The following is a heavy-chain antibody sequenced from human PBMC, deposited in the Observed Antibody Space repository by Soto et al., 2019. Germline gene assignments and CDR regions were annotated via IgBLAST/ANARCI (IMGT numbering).Heavy chain of an antibody. CDR1: GFTFSSYA. Sequence: GGSLRLSCVASGFTFSSYAIHWVRQAPGKGLEWAAVISYDGSNKFYADSVKGRFTISRDNSKNTLYLHMNSLNTEDTAVYYCAKDVTVDIVNTPGYWGQGTLVTVSS. D-gene: IGHD5-12*01. CDR3: AKDVTVDIVNTPGY. CDR2: ISYDGSNK. V-gene: IGHV3-30*18. J-gene: IGHJ4*02.